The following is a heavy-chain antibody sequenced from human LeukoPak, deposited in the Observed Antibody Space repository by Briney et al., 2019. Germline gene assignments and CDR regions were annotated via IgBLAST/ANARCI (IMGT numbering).Heavy chain of an antibody. CDR3: AREGTDAFDI. Sequence: PGGSLRLSCGASGFTFSTYTMSWVRQAPGKGLEWVSSISSSSNYIYYADSVKGRFTISRDNAKNSLYLQMNSLRAEDTAVCYCAREGTDAFDIWGQGTMVTVSS. V-gene: IGHV3-21*01. CDR1: GFTFSTYT. CDR2: ISSSSNYI. J-gene: IGHJ3*02.